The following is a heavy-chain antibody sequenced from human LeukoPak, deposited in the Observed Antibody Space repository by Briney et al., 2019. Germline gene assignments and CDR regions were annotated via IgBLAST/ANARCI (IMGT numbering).Heavy chain of an antibody. CDR2: LYYSGYT. D-gene: IGHD2-21*02. J-gene: IGHJ3*02. CDR3: ARGPLAYCGADCSVDAFDI. CDR1: GDSISGYY. V-gene: IGHV4-59*08. Sequence: SETLSLTCTVSGDSISGYYWSWIRQPPGKGLEWIGYLYYSGYTNYNPSLTSWVTISIDTSNNHFSLKLSSVTAADTAVYYCARGPLAYCGADCSVDAFDIWGQGTVVTVSS.